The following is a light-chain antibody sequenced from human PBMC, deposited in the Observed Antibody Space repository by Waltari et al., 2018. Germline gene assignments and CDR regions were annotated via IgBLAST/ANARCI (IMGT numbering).Light chain of an antibody. CDR3: QQYNDWPPLT. J-gene: IGKJ4*01. V-gene: IGKV3-15*01. CDR2: EAS. CDR1: QSVSTK. Sequence: EIVMTQSPGTLSVSPGDRVTLSCRASQSVSTKLAWYQKKPGQPPRLLIYEASRRATGIPTRFSGSGSVTEFTLTISSLQSEDFAVYLCQQYNDWPPLTFGGGTKVEIK.